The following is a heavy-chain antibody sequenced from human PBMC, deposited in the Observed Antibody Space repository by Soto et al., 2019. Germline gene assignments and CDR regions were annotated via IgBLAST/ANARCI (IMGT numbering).Heavy chain of an antibody. D-gene: IGHD3-10*01. Sequence: QVQLVQSGAEVKKPGASVKVSCKASGYTFTSYYMHWVRQAPGQGLEWMGIINPSGGSTSYAQKFQGRGTMTRDTSTSTVYMELSSLRSEDTAVYYCARGGGDYYGSGSSTGYYYYYYMDVWGKGTTVTVSS. V-gene: IGHV1-46*03. J-gene: IGHJ6*03. CDR3: ARGGGDYYGSGSSTGYYYYYYMDV. CDR2: INPSGGST. CDR1: GYTFTSYY.